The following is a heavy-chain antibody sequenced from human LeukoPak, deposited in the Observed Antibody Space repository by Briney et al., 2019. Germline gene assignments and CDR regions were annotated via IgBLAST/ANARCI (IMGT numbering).Heavy chain of an antibody. J-gene: IGHJ4*02. Sequence: PSETLAVTFSVYGGSFSGYYCSWSRQPPGKGLEGIGEINHSGSTNYNPSLKSRVTISVDPSKNQFSLKLRSVTAGATPVYHCASGKSRGRHIDYWGQGTLVTVSS. D-gene: IGHD6-19*01. CDR1: GGSFSGYY. V-gene: IGHV4-34*01. CDR2: INHSGST. CDR3: ASGKSRGRHIDY.